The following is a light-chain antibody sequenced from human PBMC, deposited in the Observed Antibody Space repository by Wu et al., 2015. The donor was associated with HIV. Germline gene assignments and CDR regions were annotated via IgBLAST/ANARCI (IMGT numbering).Light chain of an antibody. Sequence: EIVLTQSPVTLSLSPGDRATLSCRASLSINSNYLAWYQQKPGQAPRLLIYDASDRATGIPARFSGSGSGTDFTLTISSLEPEDFAFYYCQQYNNWPLTFGGGTKVEIK. V-gene: IGKV3-11*01. CDR3: QQYNNWPLT. CDR2: DAS. J-gene: IGKJ4*01. CDR1: LSINSNY.